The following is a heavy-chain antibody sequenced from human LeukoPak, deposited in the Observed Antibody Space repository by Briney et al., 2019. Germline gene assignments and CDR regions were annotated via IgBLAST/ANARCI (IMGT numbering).Heavy chain of an antibody. D-gene: IGHD3-3*01. CDR1: GFTFSSYT. CDR2: ISGNGATI. V-gene: IGHV3-23*01. Sequence: GGSLRLSCAASGFTFSSYTMSWVRQTPGQGLQWVSSISGNGATIYYADSVKGRFTISRDKSKNTLSLQMNNLRTEDTAIYYCAKGRSGYYTHFDYWGQGTLVTVSS. J-gene: IGHJ4*02. CDR3: AKGRSGYYTHFDY.